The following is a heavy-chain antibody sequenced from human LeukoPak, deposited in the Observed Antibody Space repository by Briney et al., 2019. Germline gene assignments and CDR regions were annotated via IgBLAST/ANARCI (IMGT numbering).Heavy chain of an antibody. D-gene: IGHD5-18*01. J-gene: IGHJ4*02. CDR1: GGSFSGYY. CDR3: ARDQALNSYGYGDRDY. CDR2: INHSGST. Sequence: SETLSLTCAVYGGSFSGYYWSWIRQPPGKGLEWIGEINHSGSTNYNPSLKSRVTISVDTSKNQFSLKLSSVTAADTAVYYCARDQALNSYGYGDRDYWGQGTLVTVSS. V-gene: IGHV4-34*01.